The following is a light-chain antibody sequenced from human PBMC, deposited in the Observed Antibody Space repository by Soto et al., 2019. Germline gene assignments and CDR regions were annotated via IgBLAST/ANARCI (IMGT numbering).Light chain of an antibody. J-gene: IGKJ4*01. CDR1: QSVSSSY. V-gene: IGKV3-20*01. CDR3: QQYGSSPIS. Sequence: EIVLTQSPGTLSLSPGERATLSCRASQSVSSSYLAWYQQKPGQAPRLLIYGASSRATGIPDRFSGSGSGTDFTITISRMETDYFGVYYCQQYGSSPISLAGGPKVDIK. CDR2: GAS.